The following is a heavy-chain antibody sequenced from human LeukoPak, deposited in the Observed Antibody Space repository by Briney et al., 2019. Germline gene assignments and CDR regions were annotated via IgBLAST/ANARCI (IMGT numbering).Heavy chain of an antibody. CDR2: IWYDGSNK. D-gene: IGHD3-22*01. CDR3: ARAYYLDSSVTPDY. V-gene: IGHV3-33*01. CDR1: GLTFSIYV. Sequence: GGSLRLSCAASGLTFSIYVMHWVRQAPGKGLEWVALIWYDGSNKYYADSVKGRFTISRDNSKNTVYLQMNSLRAEDTAVYYCARAYYLDSSVTPDYWGQGTLVTVSS. J-gene: IGHJ4*02.